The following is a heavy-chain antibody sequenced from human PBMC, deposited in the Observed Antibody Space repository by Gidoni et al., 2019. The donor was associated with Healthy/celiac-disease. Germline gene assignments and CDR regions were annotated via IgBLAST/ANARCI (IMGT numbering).Heavy chain of an antibody. D-gene: IGHD1-26*01. CDR3: ARDSGSYGIDC. V-gene: IGHV3-53*01. CDR2: IDGGGAT. J-gene: IGHJ4*02. Sequence: EVQLVESGGGLIQPGGSLRLSCAASGFTVRRHYMSWVRPAPGKGLEWVSAIDGGGATHYADSVKGRFTISRDNSKNTLYLQMNSLRAEDTAVYYCARDSGSYGIDCWGQGTLVTVSS. CDR1: GFTVRRHY.